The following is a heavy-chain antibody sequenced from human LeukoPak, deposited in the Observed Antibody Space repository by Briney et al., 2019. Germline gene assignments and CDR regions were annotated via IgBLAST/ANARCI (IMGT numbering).Heavy chain of an antibody. CDR3: ARGAFYSSGWYENY. V-gene: IGHV3-20*04. J-gene: IGHJ4*02. D-gene: IGHD6-19*01. CDR2: INWSAGTT. CDR1: GFTFDDYG. Sequence: PGGSRRLSCAASGFTFDDYGMSWVRQAPEKGLEWVSGINWSAGTTNYADSVKGRFTISRDNAKNSLYLQMNSLRAEDTALYYCARGAFYSSGWYENYWGQGALVTVSS.